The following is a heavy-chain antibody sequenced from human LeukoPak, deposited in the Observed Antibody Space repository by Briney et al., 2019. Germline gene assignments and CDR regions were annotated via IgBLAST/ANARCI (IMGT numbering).Heavy chain of an antibody. J-gene: IGHJ3*02. V-gene: IGHV1-18*01. CDR1: GYTFTSYG. D-gene: IGHD1-26*01. CDR2: ISAYNGNT. CDR3: ARDGFSIVGATTGGTDDAFDI. Sequence: ASVKVSCKASGYTFTSYGISWVRQAPGQGLEWTGWISAYNGNTNYAQKLQGRVTMSVDTSKNQFSLKLSSVTAADTAVYYCARDGFSIVGATTGGTDDAFDIWGQGTMVTVSS.